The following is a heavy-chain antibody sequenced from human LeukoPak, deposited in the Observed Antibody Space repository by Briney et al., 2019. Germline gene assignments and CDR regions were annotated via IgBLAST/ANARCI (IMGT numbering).Heavy chain of an antibody. CDR1: GGSISSSSYY. V-gene: IGHV4-61*01. J-gene: IGHJ3*02. Sequence: SETLSLTCTVSGGSISSSSYYWSWIRQPPGKGLEWIGYIYYSGSTNYNPSLKSRVTISVDTSKNQFSLKLSSVTAADTAVYYCARGSPGGSSWYHLGRFDAFDIWGQGTMVTVSS. CDR2: IYYSGST. D-gene: IGHD6-13*01. CDR3: ARGSPGGSSWYHLGRFDAFDI.